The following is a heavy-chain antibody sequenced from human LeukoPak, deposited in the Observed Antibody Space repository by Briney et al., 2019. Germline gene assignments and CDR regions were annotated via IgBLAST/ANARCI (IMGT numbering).Heavy chain of an antibody. Sequence: SETLSLTCTVSGGSISSYYWSWIRQPPGKGLEWIGYIYYGGSTNYNPSLKSRVTISVDTSKNQFSLKLSSVTAADTAVYYCARGLIAARQYYYGMDVWGQGTTVTVSS. CDR2: IYYGGST. V-gene: IGHV4-59*01. CDR3: ARGLIAARQYYYGMDV. D-gene: IGHD6-6*01. J-gene: IGHJ6*02. CDR1: GGSISSYY.